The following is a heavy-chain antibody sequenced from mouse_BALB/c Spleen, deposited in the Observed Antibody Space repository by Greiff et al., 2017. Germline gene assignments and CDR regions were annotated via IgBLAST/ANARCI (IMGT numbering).Heavy chain of an antibody. D-gene: IGHD3-2*01. CDR3: TRVLDSSGGYYFDD. CDR1: GFTFSSYT. Sequence: EVKLVESGGGLVKPGGSLKLSCAASGFTFSSYTMSWVRQTPEKRLEWVATISSGGSYTYYPDSVKGRFTISRDNAKNTLYLQMSSLKSEDTAMYYGTRVLDSSGGYYFDDWGQGTTLTVSS. V-gene: IGHV5-6-4*01. J-gene: IGHJ2*01. CDR2: ISSGGSYT.